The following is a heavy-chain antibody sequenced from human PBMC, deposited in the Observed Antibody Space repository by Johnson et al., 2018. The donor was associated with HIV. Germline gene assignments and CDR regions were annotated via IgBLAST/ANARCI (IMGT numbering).Heavy chain of an antibody. J-gene: IGHJ3*02. Sequence: VQLVESGGGLVQPGGSLRLSCAAYGFTFSSYAMHWVRQAPGKGLEYVSAISSNGGSTYYANSVKVRFTISRDNSKNTLYLQMNSLKTEDTAVYYCTTDRLRTPTGAFDIWGQGTMVTVSS. CDR1: GFTFSSYA. CDR2: ISSNGGST. V-gene: IGHV3-64*01. CDR3: TTDRLRTPTGAFDI. D-gene: IGHD5-12*01.